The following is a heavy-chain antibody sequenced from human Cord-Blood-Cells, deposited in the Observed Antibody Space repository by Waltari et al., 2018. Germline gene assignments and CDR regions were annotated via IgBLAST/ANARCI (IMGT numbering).Heavy chain of an antibody. J-gene: IGHJ4*02. CDR1: GGSISSYY. CDR2: IYYSGST. D-gene: IGHD3-10*01. CDR3: ARPHGSGSYYYFDY. Sequence: QVQLQESGPGLVTPSETLSLTCTVSGGSISSYYWSWIRQPPGKGLEWIGYIYYSGSTNYNPSLKSRVTISVDTSKNQFSLKLSSVTAADTAVYYCARPHGSGSYYYFDYWGQGTLVTVSS. V-gene: IGHV4-59*08.